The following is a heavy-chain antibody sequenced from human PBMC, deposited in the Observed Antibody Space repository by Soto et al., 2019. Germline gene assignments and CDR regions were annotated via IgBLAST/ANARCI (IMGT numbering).Heavy chain of an antibody. J-gene: IGHJ6*02. Sequence: QTGGSLRLSCEASGFTFSGYGMHWVRQAPGKGLEWVAVISYYGTNEYYEDSVKGRFTISRDNSKNTLYLQMNSLRIEDTAVYFCARDLMGYAMDVWGQGTTVTVSS. D-gene: IGHD2-8*01. CDR2: ISYYGTNE. V-gene: IGHV3-30*03. CDR3: ARDLMGYAMDV. CDR1: GFTFSGYG.